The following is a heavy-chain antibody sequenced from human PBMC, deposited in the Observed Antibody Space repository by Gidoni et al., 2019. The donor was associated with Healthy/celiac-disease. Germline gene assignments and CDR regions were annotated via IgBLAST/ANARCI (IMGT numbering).Heavy chain of an antibody. J-gene: IGHJ4*02. CDR3: AKDASRGAVGSCTH. V-gene: IGHV3-23*01. CDR2: ISGSGGST. D-gene: IGHD2-15*01. CDR1: GFPFGSYA. Sequence: VQPLESGGSLVQAGGFLRLPFAASGFPFGSYAMSWVRQAPGKGLGWVSAISGSGGSTYYADSVKGRFTISRDNSKNTLYLQMNSLRAEDTAVYYCAKDASRGAVGSCTHWGQGTLVTVSS.